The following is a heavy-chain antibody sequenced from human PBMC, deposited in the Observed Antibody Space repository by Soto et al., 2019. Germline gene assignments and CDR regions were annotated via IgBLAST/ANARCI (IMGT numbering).Heavy chain of an antibody. CDR2: TYYRSKWYN. J-gene: IGHJ5*02. Sequence: SQTLSLTCAISGDSVSSNGAAWNWIRQSPSRGLEWLGGTYYRSKWYNNYAVSVNSRITINPDTSKNQFSLHLNSVTPEDTAVYYCARGLWSGYYSNWFDPWGQGTLVTVS. CDR3: ARGLWSGYYSNWFDP. CDR1: GDSVSSNGAA. V-gene: IGHV6-1*01. D-gene: IGHD3-3*01.